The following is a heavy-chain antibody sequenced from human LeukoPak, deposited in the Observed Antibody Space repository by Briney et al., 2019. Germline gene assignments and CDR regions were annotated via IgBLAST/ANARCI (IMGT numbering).Heavy chain of an antibody. CDR2: ISSSGSI. Sequence: SETLSLTCTVSGGSIGYNYWNWIRQSPERGLEWIGYISSSGSIDYTPSLRSRVTMSLDTSKNHLSLNLRFVSAADTAIYYCAGYDHTNYLAYWGQGILATVSS. V-gene: IGHV4-59*13. CDR1: GGSIGYNY. CDR3: AGYDHTNYLAY. J-gene: IGHJ4*02. D-gene: IGHD1-14*01.